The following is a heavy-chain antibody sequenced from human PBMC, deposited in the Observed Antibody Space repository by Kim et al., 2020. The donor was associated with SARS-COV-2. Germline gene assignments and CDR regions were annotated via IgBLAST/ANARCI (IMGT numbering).Heavy chain of an antibody. CDR3: AKDRAGWNAYYTGSFDY. V-gene: IGHV3-23*01. CDR2: LSGSGGNTYYT. Sequence: GGSLRLSCAASGFTFNNYAMSWVRQAPGKGLEWVSGLSGSGGNTYYTYYADSVRGRFTISRDSSKNTLYLQMSSLRPEDTALYFCAKDRAGWNAYYTGSFDYWGQGTLVTVSS. CDR1: GFTFNNYA. D-gene: IGHD3-3*01. J-gene: IGHJ4*02.